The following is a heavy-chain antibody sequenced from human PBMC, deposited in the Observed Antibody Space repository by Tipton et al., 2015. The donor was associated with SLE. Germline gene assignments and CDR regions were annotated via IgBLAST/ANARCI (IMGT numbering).Heavy chain of an antibody. D-gene: IGHD3-3*02. J-gene: IGHJ4*02. V-gene: IGHV4-59*11. CDR3: ARISIELVFDY. CDR1: GGSISSHY. Sequence: TLSLTCTVSGGSISSHYWSWIRQPPGKGLEWIGYIYYSGSTNYNPSLKSRVTISVDTSKNQFSLKLSSVTAADTAVYYCARISIELVFDYWGQGTLVTVSS. CDR2: IYYSGST.